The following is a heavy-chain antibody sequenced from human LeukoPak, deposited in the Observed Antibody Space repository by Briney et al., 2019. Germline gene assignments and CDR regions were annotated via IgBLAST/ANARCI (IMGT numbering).Heavy chain of an antibody. V-gene: IGHV4-34*01. CDR2: INHSGST. CDR1: GGSFSGYY. Sequence: SETLSLTCAVYGGSFSGYYWSWIRQPPGKGLEWIGEINHSGSTNYNPSLKSRVTISVDTSKNQFSLKLSSVTAADTAVYYCARAPDTAMAHDAFDIWGQGTMVTVSS. CDR3: ARAPDTAMAHDAFDI. J-gene: IGHJ3*02. D-gene: IGHD5-18*01.